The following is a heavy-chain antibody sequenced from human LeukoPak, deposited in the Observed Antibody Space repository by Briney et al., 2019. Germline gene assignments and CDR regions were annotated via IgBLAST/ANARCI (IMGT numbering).Heavy chain of an antibody. V-gene: IGHV3-7*03. CDR1: GFTFSSYW. Sequence: PGGSLRLSCAASGFTFSSYWMSWVRQAPGKGLEWVASIKQDGSEKYYVDSVKGRFTISRDNAKNSLYLQMNSLRAEDTAVYYCAREGGYGDYYHYYGMDVWGKGTAVTVSS. D-gene: IGHD4-17*01. CDR3: AREGGYGDYYHYYGMDV. CDR2: IKQDGSEK. J-gene: IGHJ6*04.